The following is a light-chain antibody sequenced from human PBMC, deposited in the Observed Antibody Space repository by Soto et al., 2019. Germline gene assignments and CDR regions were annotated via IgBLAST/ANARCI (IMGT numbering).Light chain of an antibody. J-gene: IGKJ1*01. CDR3: QQRSNWPPRT. Sequence: EIVLTPSPATLSLSPGERATLSCRASQSVSSYLAWYQQEPGQAPRLLIYDASNRATGIPARFSGSGSGTDFTLTISSLEPEDFAVYYCQQRSNWPPRTFGQGTKVDIK. V-gene: IGKV3-11*01. CDR2: DAS. CDR1: QSVSSY.